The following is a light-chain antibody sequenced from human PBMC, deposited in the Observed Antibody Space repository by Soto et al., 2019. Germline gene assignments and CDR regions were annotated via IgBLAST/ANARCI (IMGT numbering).Light chain of an antibody. J-gene: IGKJ2*01. CDR2: WAS. CDR1: QSVLYSSNNKNY. CDR3: QQYFATPVT. Sequence: DIVMTQSPDSLAVSLGERANLTCKSSQSVLYSSNNKNYVAWYQQKPGQAPNLLIYWASSRESGVPDRFRGSGAGTDFTLTISSRQAEDVAGYYCQQYFATPVTFGQGTKREI. V-gene: IGKV4-1*01.